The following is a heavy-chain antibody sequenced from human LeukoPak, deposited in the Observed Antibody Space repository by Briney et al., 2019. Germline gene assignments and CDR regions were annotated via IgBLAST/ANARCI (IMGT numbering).Heavy chain of an antibody. CDR1: GFTFSRYA. V-gene: IGHV3-30*01. CDR2: ISYDGSNK. Sequence: PGGSLRLSCAASGFTFSRYAMHWVRQAPGKGLEWVAVISYDGSNKYYADSVKGRFTISRDNSKNTLYLQMNSLRAEDTAVYYCAREQQLVVVPAAITGFFDYWGQGTLVTVSS. J-gene: IGHJ4*02. D-gene: IGHD2-2*01. CDR3: AREQQLVVVPAAITGFFDY.